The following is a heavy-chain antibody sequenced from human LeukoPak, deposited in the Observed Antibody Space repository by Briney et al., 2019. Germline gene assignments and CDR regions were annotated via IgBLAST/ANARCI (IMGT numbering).Heavy chain of an antibody. CDR1: GFTFSTHW. D-gene: IGHD2-8*02. V-gene: IGHV3-74*01. CDR3: ARGLVGPDY. Sequence: QPGGSLRLSCAASGFTFSTHWMHWVRQAPGKGLVWVSRINNDGSVATYGDSVEGRFTISRDNGKNTLFLHMNSLRVDDTAVYYCARGLVGPDYWGQGTLVTVSS. J-gene: IGHJ4*02. CDR2: INNDGSVA.